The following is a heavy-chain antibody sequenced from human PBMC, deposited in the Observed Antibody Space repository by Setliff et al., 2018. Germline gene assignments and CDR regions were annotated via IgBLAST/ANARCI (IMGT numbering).Heavy chain of an antibody. CDR1: GFTFSTYR. CDR2: IWDDGGNK. D-gene: IGHD2-15*01. CDR3: ARTCSGSGCYAGLES. V-gene: IGHV3-33*08. Sequence: GGSLRLSCAGSGFTFSTYRMHWVRQAPGKGLEWVAVIWDDGGNKYHADSVKGRFTISRDNSKNTLYLQMNSLRPEDTAVYYCARTCSGSGCYAGLESWGQGTLVTVSS. J-gene: IGHJ4*02.